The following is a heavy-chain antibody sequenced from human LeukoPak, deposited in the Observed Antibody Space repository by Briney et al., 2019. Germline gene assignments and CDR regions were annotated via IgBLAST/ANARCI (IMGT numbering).Heavy chain of an antibody. Sequence: GGSLRLSCAASGFTFSSYWMHWVRQAPGKGLVWVSRINSDGSSTSYADSVKGRFTISRDNAKNTLYPQMNSLRAEDTAVYYCAKADLGGYDYGLGLGCYYYGMTSGAKGPRSPSP. D-gene: IGHD5-12*01. CDR3: AKADLGGYDYGLGLGCYYYGMTS. V-gene: IGHV3-74*01. CDR2: INSDGSST. CDR1: GFTFSSYW. J-gene: IGHJ6*02.